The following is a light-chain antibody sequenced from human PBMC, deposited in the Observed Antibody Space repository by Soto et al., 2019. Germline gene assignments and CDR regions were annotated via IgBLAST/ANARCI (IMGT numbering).Light chain of an antibody. CDR2: GAS. Sequence: EIVLTQSPGTLSLSPGERATLSCRASQSITSNYLAWYQQKPGQAPRLLIYGASSRATGIPDRFSGSGSGTDFSLTISSLEPEDFAVYYCQQYGSSVWTFGQGTRVEIK. V-gene: IGKV3-20*01. CDR3: QQYGSSVWT. CDR1: QSITSNY. J-gene: IGKJ1*01.